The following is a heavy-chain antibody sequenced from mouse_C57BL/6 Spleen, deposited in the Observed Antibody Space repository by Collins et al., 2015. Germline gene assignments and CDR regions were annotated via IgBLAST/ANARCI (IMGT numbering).Heavy chain of an antibody. CDR3: TTYDPYAMDY. Sequence: LQQPGSELVRPGASVKLSCKASGYTFTSYWMHWVKQRPGQGLEWIGNIYPGSGSTNYDEKFKSKATLTVDTSSSTAYMQLSSLTSEDSAVYYCTTYDPYAMDYWGQGTSVTVSS. CDR2: IYPGSGST. V-gene: IGHV1S22*01. J-gene: IGHJ4*01. D-gene: IGHD2-14*01. CDR1: GYTFTSYW.